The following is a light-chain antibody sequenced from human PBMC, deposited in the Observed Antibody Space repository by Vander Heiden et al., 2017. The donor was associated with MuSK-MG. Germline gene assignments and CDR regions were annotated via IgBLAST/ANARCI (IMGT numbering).Light chain of an antibody. V-gene: IGKV1-5*03. CDR2: KTS. CDR1: QSISNW. J-gene: IGKJ1*01. Sequence: IQMTQSPSALSASVADRLTITCRASQSISNWLAWYQQKPGKAPKLIIYKTSNLESGVPSRFSGSGSGTEFTLTISSLQPDDFATYYCQQYSNYSETFGQGTKVEVK. CDR3: QQYSNYSET.